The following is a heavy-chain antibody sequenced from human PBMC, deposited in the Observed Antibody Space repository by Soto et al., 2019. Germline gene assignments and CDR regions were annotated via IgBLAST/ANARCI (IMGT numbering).Heavy chain of an antibody. J-gene: IGHJ6*02. CDR3: AKCNYYDSSGYNYYYYGMDV. CDR1: GFTFSSYA. Sequence: GGSLRLSCAASGFTFSSYAMSWVRQAPGKGLEWVSAISGSGGSTYYADSVKGRFTISRDNSKNTLYLQMNSLRAEDTAVYYCAKCNYYDSSGYNYYYYGMDVWGQGTTVTVSS. V-gene: IGHV3-23*01. CDR2: ISGSGGST. D-gene: IGHD3-22*01.